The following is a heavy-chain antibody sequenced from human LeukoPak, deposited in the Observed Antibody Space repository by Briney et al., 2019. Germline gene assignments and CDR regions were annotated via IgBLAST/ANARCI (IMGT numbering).Heavy chain of an antibody. Sequence: GGSLRLSCAASGFTLRNYDMHWVRQATGKGLEWVSGIDIPGNTYYPDSVKGRFTMSRESAKNSLYLQMNSLRAGDTAVYFCARAVAGTHWFDPWGQGTLVTVSS. CDR1: GFTLRNYD. D-gene: IGHD6-19*01. CDR2: IDIPGNT. J-gene: IGHJ5*02. CDR3: ARAVAGTHWFDP. V-gene: IGHV3-13*01.